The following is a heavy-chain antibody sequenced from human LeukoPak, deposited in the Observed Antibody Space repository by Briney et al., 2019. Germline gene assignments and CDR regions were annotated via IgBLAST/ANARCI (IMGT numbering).Heavy chain of an antibody. CDR2: IIPIFGTA. V-gene: IGHV1-69*01. J-gene: IGHJ6*02. CDR1: GGTFSSYA. Sequence: ASVKVSCKASGGTFSSYAISWVRQAPGQGLEWMGGIIPIFGTANYAQKFQGRVTITADESTSTAYMELSSLRPEDTAVYYCAWTRVVITDNYYYYGMDVWGQGTTVTVSS. CDR3: AWTRVVITDNYYYYGMDV. D-gene: IGHD3-22*01.